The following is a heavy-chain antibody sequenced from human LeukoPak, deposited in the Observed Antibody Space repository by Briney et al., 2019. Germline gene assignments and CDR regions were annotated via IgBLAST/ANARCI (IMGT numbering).Heavy chain of an antibody. CDR1: GFTFDNYA. CDR3: ARGSSTFDY. Sequence: GGSLRLSCVASGFTFDNYAMHWVRQAPGKGLEWVALVSHDGSNKYYADSVKGRFTISRDNSKNSLYLQMNSLRAEDTAVYYCARGSSTFDYWGQGTLVTVSS. V-gene: IGHV3-30-3*01. CDR2: VSHDGSNK. J-gene: IGHJ4*02. D-gene: IGHD6-13*01.